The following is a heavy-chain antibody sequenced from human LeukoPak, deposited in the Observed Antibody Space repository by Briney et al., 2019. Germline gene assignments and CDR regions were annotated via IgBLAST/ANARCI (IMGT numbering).Heavy chain of an antibody. CDR1: GAFISSGSYY. J-gene: IGHJ4*02. D-gene: IGHD5-12*01. CDR3: ARVAYSGYDFRGTFDY. CDR2: IYTSGSA. V-gene: IGHV4-61*09. Sequence: SQTLSLTCTVSGAFISSGSYYWSWIRQPAGKGLEWIGHIYTSGSANYNPSLKSRVTMSVDTSKNQFSLKLSSVTAADTAVYYCARVAYSGYDFRGTFDYWGQGTLVTVSS.